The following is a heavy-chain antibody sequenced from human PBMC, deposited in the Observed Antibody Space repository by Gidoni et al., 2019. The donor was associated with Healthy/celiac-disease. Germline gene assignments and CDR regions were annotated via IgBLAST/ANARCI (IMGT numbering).Heavy chain of an antibody. D-gene: IGHD6-19*01. CDR3: ARQSSGWYRGWFDP. Sequence: EVQRVQSGAEVKKPGESLKISCKGAGYSVTSYWIGWVRQMPGKGLEWMGLIYPGYSDTRYSPSFQGQVTISADKSISTAYLQWSSLKASDTAMYYCARQSSGWYRGWFDPWGQGTLVTVSS. CDR2: IYPGYSDT. V-gene: IGHV5-51*01. J-gene: IGHJ5*02. CDR1: GYSVTSYW.